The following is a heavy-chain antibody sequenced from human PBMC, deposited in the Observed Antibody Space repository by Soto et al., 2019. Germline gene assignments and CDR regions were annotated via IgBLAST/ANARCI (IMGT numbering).Heavy chain of an antibody. J-gene: IGHJ3*02. V-gene: IGHV1-2*04. CDR3: ARSLDTAMATDDAFDI. CDR1: GYTFTGYY. Sequence: ASVKVSCKASGYTFTGYYMHWVRQAPGQGLEWMGWINPNSGGTNYAQKFQGWVTMTRDTSISTAYMELSRLRSDDTAVYYCARSLDTAMATDDAFDIWGQGTMVTVS. CDR2: INPNSGGT. D-gene: IGHD5-18*01.